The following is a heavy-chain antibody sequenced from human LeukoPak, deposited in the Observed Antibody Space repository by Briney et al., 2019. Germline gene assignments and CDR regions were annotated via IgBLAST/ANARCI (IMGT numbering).Heavy chain of an antibody. D-gene: IGHD1-26*01. CDR2: IYYSGST. CDR3: ASGSCYVWYYYYYMDV. CDR1: GGSISSSSYY. Sequence: SETLSLTCTVSGGSISSSSYYWGWIRQPPGKGLEWIGSIYYSGSTYYNPSLKSRVTISVDTSKNQFSLKLSSVTAADTAVYYCASGSCYVWYYYYYMDVWGKGTTVTVSS. V-gene: IGHV4-39*07. J-gene: IGHJ6*03.